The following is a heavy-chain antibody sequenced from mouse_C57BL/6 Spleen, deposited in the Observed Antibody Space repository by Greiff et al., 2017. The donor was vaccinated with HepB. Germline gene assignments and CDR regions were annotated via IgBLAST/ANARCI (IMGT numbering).Heavy chain of an antibody. D-gene: IGHD2-5*01. CDR3: VRDEDYDSNYGGAMEY. CDR1: GFTFNTYA. CDR2: IRSKSSNYAT. J-gene: IGHJ4*01. V-gene: IGHV10-3*01. Sequence: EVQLVESGGGLVQPQGSLKLSCAASGFTFNTYAMHWVRQAPGKGVEWVARIRSKSSNYATYYADSVKDRFTISRDDSQSMLYLQKNDLKTEDTAMYYCVRDEDYDSNYGGAMEYWGQGTSVTVAS.